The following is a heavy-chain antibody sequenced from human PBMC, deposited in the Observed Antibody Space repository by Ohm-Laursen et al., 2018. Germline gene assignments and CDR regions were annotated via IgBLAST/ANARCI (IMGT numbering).Heavy chain of an antibody. V-gene: IGHV3-23*01. Sequence: SLRLSCTASGFTFSSYAMSWVRQAPGKGLEWVSAISGSGGSTYYADSVKGRFTISRDNSKNTLFLQMNSLRAEDTAVYYCAKATGIQLWGVAFDSWGQGTLVTVSS. J-gene: IGHJ4*02. CDR2: ISGSGGST. CDR3: AKATGIQLWGVAFDS. CDR1: GFTFSSYA. D-gene: IGHD5-18*01.